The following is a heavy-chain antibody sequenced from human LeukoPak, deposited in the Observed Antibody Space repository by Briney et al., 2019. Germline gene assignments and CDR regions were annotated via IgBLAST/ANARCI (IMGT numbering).Heavy chain of an antibody. CDR1: GGSISTYY. Sequence: SETLSLTCTVSGGSISTYYWSWIRRPPGKGLEWIGYIYYSGSTNYNPSLKSRVTISVDTSKDQFSLKLSSVTAADTAVYYCARGPLGDEFADAFDIWGQGTMVTVSS. V-gene: IGHV4-59*01. CDR3: ARGPLGDEFADAFDI. CDR2: IYYSGST. D-gene: IGHD4-17*01. J-gene: IGHJ3*02.